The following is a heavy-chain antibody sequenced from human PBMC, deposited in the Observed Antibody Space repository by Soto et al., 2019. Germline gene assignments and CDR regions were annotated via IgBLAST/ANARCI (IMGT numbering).Heavy chain of an antibody. V-gene: IGHV3-20*04. J-gene: IGHJ3*02. CDR1: GFTFDDYG. CDR3: ARDPRIAAAGTVAFDI. D-gene: IGHD6-13*01. CDR2: INWNGGST. Sequence: EVQLVESGGGVVRPGGSLRLSCAASGFTFDDYGMSWVRQAPGKGLEWVYGINWNGGSTGYADSVKGRFTISRDNAKNSLYLQMNMLRAEDTALYYCARDPRIAAAGTVAFDIWGLGTMVTVSS.